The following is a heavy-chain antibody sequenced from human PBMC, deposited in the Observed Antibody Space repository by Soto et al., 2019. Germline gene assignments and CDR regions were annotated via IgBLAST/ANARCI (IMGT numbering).Heavy chain of an antibody. D-gene: IGHD4-17*01. Sequence: QVQLVQSGAEVKKPGSSVKVSCKASGGTFSSYTISWVRQAPGQGIEWMGRIIPILGIANYAQKIQGRVTITGDKFTSTAYMELSSLRSEDTAVYYCGSAETTVLIMLGYVYWGQGTLVTVSS. CDR3: GSAETTVLIMLGYVY. CDR2: IIPILGIA. CDR1: GGTFSSYT. V-gene: IGHV1-69*02. J-gene: IGHJ4*02.